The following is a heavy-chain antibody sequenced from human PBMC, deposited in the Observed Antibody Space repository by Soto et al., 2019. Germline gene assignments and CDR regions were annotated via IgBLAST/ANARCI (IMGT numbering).Heavy chain of an antibody. Sequence: GGSLRLSCAASGFTFSSYWMSWVRQAPGKGLEWVANIKQDGSEKYYVDSVKGRFTISRDNAKNSLYLQMNSLRAEDTAVYYCAGGGAWWFGEYSGGMDVWGQGTTVTVSS. J-gene: IGHJ6*02. CDR2: IKQDGSEK. D-gene: IGHD3-10*01. CDR1: GFTFSSYW. CDR3: AGGGAWWFGEYSGGMDV. V-gene: IGHV3-7*03.